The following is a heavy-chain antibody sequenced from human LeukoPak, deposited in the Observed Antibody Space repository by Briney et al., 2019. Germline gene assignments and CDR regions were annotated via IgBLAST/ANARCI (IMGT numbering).Heavy chain of an antibody. CDR3: AKGSTIGVAGATAVDF. CDR2: ISGSGDYT. D-gene: IGHD6-13*01. Sequence: WGSLRLSCAPSGFTLTSYAMTWVRQAPGKGLEWVSAISGSGDYTYYADSVKGRFTISRDNSQNTLYLQMNSLRAEDTAVYYCAKGSTIGVAGATAVDFWGQGTLVTVSS. J-gene: IGHJ4*02. CDR1: GFTLTSYA. V-gene: IGHV3-23*01.